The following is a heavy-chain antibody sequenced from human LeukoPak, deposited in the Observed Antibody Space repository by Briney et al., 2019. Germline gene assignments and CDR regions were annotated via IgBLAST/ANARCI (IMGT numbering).Heavy chain of an antibody. CDR3: TRGHWGLQS. D-gene: IGHD7-27*01. CDR1: GASVTDYY. CDR2: IHHSGNS. V-gene: IGHV4-59*02. Sequence: SETLSLTCTVSGASVTDYYWSWIRQSPGKGLEWISYIHHSGNSDYNPSLRSRVTTSLDTSKNQFSLNLISVTAADTAVYYCTRGHWGLQSWSQGALVTVSS. J-gene: IGHJ5*02.